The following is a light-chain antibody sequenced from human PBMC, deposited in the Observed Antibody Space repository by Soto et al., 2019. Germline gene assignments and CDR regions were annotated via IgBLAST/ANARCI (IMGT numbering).Light chain of an antibody. CDR2: GAS. CDR3: QQCGSSPWT. Sequence: EIVMTQSPGTLSVSPGEGAPLSCRASQSVSTHLAWYQQIPGQAPRLLIYGASTRATGIPARFSGSGSGTDFTLTISRLEPEDFAVYYCQQCGSSPWTFGQGTKVDIK. V-gene: IGKV3-20*01. J-gene: IGKJ1*01. CDR1: QSVSTH.